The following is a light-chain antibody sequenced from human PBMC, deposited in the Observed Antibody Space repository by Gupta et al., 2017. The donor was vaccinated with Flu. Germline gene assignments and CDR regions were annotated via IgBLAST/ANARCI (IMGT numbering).Light chain of an antibody. V-gene: IGLV3-1*01. CDR2: QDA. CDR3: PAWDSSTGGV. Sequence: PGQTASISCSGDKLGDKQACCYQQTPAPPPVLVSEQDAKRPSGPPERFAAYNSGKTATLTISGTQAMDEAYYYCPAWDSSTGGVFGTGTKVTVL. J-gene: IGLJ1*01. CDR1: KLGDKQ.